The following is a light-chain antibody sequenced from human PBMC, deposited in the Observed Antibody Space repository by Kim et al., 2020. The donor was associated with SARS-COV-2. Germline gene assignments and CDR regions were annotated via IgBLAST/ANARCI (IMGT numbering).Light chain of an antibody. CDR2: DDS. V-gene: IGLV2-11*01. Sequence: QSALTQPRSVSESPGQTVTISCTGTGSDVGGYNYVSWYQQHPGKAPIVMIYDDSKRPSGVPNRFSCSKSGNTASLTISGLQPEDEADYYCCSYADTYTWVFGGGTKLTVL. J-gene: IGLJ3*02. CDR3: CSYADTYTWV. CDR1: GSDVGGYNY.